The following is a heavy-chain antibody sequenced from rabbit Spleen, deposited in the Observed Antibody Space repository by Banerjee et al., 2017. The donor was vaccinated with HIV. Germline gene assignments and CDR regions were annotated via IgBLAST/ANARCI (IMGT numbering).Heavy chain of an antibody. CDR1: GFSFSSTYW. Sequence: QEQLEESGGGLVKPEGSLTLTCTASGFSFSSTYWICWVRQAPGKGLEWIGYIDPVFGSAYYASWVNGRFSISRENTQNTVSLQLNSLTAADTATYFCARGGGLWGPGTLVTVS. CDR3: ARGGGL. CDR2: IDPVFGSA. V-gene: IGHV1S45*01. J-gene: IGHJ6*01.